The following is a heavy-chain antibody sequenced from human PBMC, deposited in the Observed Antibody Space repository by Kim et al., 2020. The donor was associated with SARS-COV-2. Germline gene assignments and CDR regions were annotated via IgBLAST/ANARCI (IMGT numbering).Heavy chain of an antibody. D-gene: IGHD3-3*01. CDR1: GFTFSSYW. CDR3: ERSTAWRRGFDP. Sequence: GGSLRLSCAASGFTFSSYWMHWVRQAPGKGLVWVSRINSDASSTSYADSVQGRFSISRDNGKNTQYLQMHSLRGEDTAVYYCERSTAWRRGFDPWGQGTLVTVSS. V-gene: IGHV3-74*01. J-gene: IGHJ5*02. CDR2: INSDASST.